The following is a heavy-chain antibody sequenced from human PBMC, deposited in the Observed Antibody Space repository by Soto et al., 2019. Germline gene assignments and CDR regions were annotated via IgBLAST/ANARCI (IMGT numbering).Heavy chain of an antibody. J-gene: IGHJ4*02. V-gene: IGHV3-23*01. Sequence: EMQLLESGGGLVQPGGSLRLSCAASGFIFSSDALNWVRQAPGKGLEWVSSISGGGGSTNYADSVKGRFTISRDNSKNTQYLQLNSLRAEDTTLYYCASAFFGSGSYWGFDYWGQGTLVTVSS. CDR1: GFIFSSDA. D-gene: IGHD3-10*01. CDR2: ISGGGGST. CDR3: ASAFFGSGSYWGFDY.